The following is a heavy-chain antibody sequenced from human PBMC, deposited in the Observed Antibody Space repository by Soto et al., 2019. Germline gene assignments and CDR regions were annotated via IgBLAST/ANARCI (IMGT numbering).Heavy chain of an antibody. CDR2: ISEGGGTP. J-gene: IGHJ4*02. CDR1: GFTFSSFS. CDR3: AKRNRYYFES. Sequence: PGGSLILSCAASGFTFSSFSMSWVRQAPGKGLEWVSTISEGGGTPFYADSVKGRFTISRDNSQNTLHLQMTTLRAEDTAVYFCAKRNRYYFESWSQGSLVTVSS. V-gene: IGHV3-23*01.